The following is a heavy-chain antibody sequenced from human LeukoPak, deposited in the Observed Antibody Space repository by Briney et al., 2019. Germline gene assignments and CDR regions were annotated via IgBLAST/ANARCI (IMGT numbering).Heavy chain of an antibody. CDR3: ARYSSSPRMAFDS. D-gene: IGHD6-6*01. CDR1: GGSISSYY. Sequence: PSETLSLTCTVSGGSISSYYWRWIRQPPGKGLEWIGYIYYSGSTNYNPSLKSRVTISVDTSKNQFSLKLSSVTAADTAVYYCARYSSSPRMAFDSWGQGTMVTVSS. CDR2: IYYSGST. J-gene: IGHJ3*02. V-gene: IGHV4-59*01.